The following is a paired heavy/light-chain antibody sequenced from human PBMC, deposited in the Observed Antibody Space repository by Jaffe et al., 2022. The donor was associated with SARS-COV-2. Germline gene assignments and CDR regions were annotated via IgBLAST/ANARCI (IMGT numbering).Heavy chain of an antibody. CDR2: ISSDSATI. D-gene: IGHD1-1*01. Sequence: EVEVVESGGGLVQPGGSLRLSCTASGFPFISHSMNWVRQTPGKGLEWISYISSDSATIHYADSVKGRFTISRDNAKNSLYLQMNSLRDDDTAVYYCTRSTILWGTTWYFFDYWGQGTLVTVSS. CDR3: TRSTILWGTTWYFFDY. CDR1: GFPFISHS. J-gene: IGHJ4*02. V-gene: IGHV3-48*02.
Light chain of an antibody. J-gene: IGKJ5*01. V-gene: IGKV1-39*01. CDR1: QSISRY. Sequence: DIQMTQSPSSLSASVGDSVTITCRASQSISRYLNWYQQKPGRAPKLLIYAASSLHSAVPSRFSASGSATDFTLTITSLQPEDFATYYCQQCYTSPPTFGQGTRLEIK. CDR2: AAS. CDR3: QQCYTSPPT.